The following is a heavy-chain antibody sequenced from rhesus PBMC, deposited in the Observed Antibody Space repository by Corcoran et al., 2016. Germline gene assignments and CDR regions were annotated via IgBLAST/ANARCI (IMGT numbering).Heavy chain of an antibody. J-gene: IGHJ4*01. Sequence: QVQLQESGPGLVKPSEPLSLTCAVSGASISSYWWSWICQPPGKGLEWIGEVFGNNVNSYYHPPLKSRVIISKDASKNQFSLKLSSVTAADTAVYYCARSGYGSGGVYWGQGILVTVSS. V-gene: IGHV4-80*01. D-gene: IGHD4-4*01. CDR2: VFGNNVNS. CDR1: GASISSYW. CDR3: ARSGYGSGGVY.